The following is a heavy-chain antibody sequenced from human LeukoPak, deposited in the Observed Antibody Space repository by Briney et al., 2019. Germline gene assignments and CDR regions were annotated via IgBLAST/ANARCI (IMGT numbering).Heavy chain of an antibody. J-gene: IGHJ4*02. CDR3: ARTAARRFDY. D-gene: IGHD6-6*01. CDR2: INPTGGST. V-gene: IGHV1-46*01. CDR1: GYTFPSYF. Sequence: ASVKVSCKASGYTFPSYFMHWVRQAPGQGLEWMGIINPTGGSTTYAQKFQGRVTMTRDTSTSTVYMELSSLRSDDTAVYYCARTAARRFDYWGEGTLVTVSS.